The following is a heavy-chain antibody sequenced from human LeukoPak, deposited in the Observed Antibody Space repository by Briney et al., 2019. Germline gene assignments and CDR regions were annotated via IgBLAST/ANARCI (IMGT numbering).Heavy chain of an antibody. CDR1: GFTFSSYS. Sequence: PGGSLRLSCAASGFTFSSYSMNWVRQAPGKGLEWVSYISSSSSTIYYADSVKGRFTISRDNAKNSLYLQMNSLRAEDTAVYYCARDARDYCNYPPQRYYYYMDVWGKGTTVTVSS. V-gene: IGHV3-48*01. CDR2: ISSSSSTI. CDR3: ARDARDYCNYPPQRYYYYMDV. J-gene: IGHJ6*03. D-gene: IGHD4-11*01.